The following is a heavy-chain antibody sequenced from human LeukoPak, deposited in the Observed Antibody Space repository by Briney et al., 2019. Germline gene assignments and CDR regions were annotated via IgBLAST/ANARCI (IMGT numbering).Heavy chain of an antibody. CDR3: ARRFSTGGHWYFDL. V-gene: IGHV5-51*01. J-gene: IGHJ2*01. CDR1: GYTFTSYW. D-gene: IGHD7-27*01. CDR2: IYPGGSDT. Sequence: KVSCKASGYTFTSYWIGWVRQMPGKGLEWMGIIYPGGSDTTYSPSFQGQVTISADKSISTAYLQWSSLKASDTAMYYCARRFSTGGHWYFDLWGRGTLVTVSS.